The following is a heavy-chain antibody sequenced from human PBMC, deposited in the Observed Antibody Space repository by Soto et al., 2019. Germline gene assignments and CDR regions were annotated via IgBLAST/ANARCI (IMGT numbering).Heavy chain of an antibody. Sequence: GASVKVSCKASGYTFTGYYMHWVRQAPGQGLEWMGWTNPNSGGTNYAQKFQGRVTMTRDTSISTAYMELSRLRSDDTAVYYCARDLGHVAFGGVIGPSRWGQGTLVTVSS. CDR1: GYTFTGYY. CDR3: ARDLGHVAFGGVIGPSR. CDR2: TNPNSGGT. J-gene: IGHJ4*02. D-gene: IGHD3-16*02. V-gene: IGHV1-2*02.